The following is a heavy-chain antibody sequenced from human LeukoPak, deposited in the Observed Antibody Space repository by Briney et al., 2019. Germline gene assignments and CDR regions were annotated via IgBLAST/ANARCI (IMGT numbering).Heavy chain of an antibody. Sequence: GVSLRLSCAAYGFTFASYSMKWVPQAPGKGLVGFSSISGDSTYIYNAGSVKGRFTISRDNAQASLYLQMISLRADDAAVYYCARVSGRLERQSDLDYWGQGTLVIVSS. V-gene: IGHV3-21*01. CDR3: ARVSGRLERQSDLDY. D-gene: IGHD1-1*01. CDR1: GFTFASYS. J-gene: IGHJ4*02. CDR2: ISGDSTYI.